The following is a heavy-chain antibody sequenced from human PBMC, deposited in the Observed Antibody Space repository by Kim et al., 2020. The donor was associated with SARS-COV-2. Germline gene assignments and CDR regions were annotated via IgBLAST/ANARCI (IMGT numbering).Heavy chain of an antibody. CDR3: ARGRVVEIFGGFDP. J-gene: IGHJ5*02. CDR2: IIPIFGTA. V-gene: IGHV1-69*13. D-gene: IGHD2-2*01. Sequence: SVKVSCKASGGTFSSYAISLVRQAPGQGLEWMGGIIPIFGTANYAQKFQGRVTITADESTSTAYMELSSLRSEDTAVYYCARGRVVEIFGGFDPWGQGTLVTVSS. CDR1: GGTFSSYA.